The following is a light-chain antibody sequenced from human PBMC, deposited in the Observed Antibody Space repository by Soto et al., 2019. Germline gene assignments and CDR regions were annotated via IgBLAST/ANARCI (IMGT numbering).Light chain of an antibody. CDR1: SSEVGSYNL. V-gene: IGLV2-23*03. Sequence: QSVLTQPASVSGSPGQSITISCTGTSSEVGSYNLVSWYQQHPGKAPKLMIYEGSKRPSGVSNRFSGSKSGNTASLTISGLQAEDEADYYCCSYAGSSTFFYVFGTGTKVTV. CDR2: EGS. CDR3: CSYAGSSTFFYV. J-gene: IGLJ1*01.